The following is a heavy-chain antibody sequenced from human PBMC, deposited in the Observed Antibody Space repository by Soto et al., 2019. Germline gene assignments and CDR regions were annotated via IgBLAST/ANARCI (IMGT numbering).Heavy chain of an antibody. D-gene: IGHD5-12*01. Sequence: ASVKVSCKASGYTFTRSGISWVRQAPGQGLEWMGWISTYNGDTNYAQTFQGRVTMTTDTSTSTVHMEVRSLRSDDTAVYYCAREGVAPYYYYGXDVWGQGTPVTVSS. CDR3: AREGVAPYYYYGXDV. CDR1: GYTFTRSG. CDR2: ISTYNGDT. V-gene: IGHV1-18*01. J-gene: IGHJ6*02.